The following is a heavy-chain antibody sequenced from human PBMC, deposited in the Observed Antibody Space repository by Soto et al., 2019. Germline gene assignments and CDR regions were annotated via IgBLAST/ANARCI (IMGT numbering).Heavy chain of an antibody. J-gene: IGHJ6*02. V-gene: IGHV3-30-3*01. Sequence: GGSLRLSCAASGFTFSSYAMHWVRQAPGKGLEWVAVISYDGSNKYYADSVKGRFTISRDNSKNTPYLQMNSLRAEDTAVYYCAREGFGELFPLYGMDVWGQGTTVTVSS. CDR1: GFTFSSYA. D-gene: IGHD3-10*01. CDR2: ISYDGSNK. CDR3: AREGFGELFPLYGMDV.